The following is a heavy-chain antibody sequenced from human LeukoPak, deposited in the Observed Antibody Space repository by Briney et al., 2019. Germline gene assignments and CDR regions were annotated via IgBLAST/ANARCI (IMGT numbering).Heavy chain of an antibody. Sequence: ASVKVSCKASGYTFTGYYMHWVRQAPGQGLEWMGWINPNSGGTNYAQKFQGRVTMTRDTSISTAYMELSRLRSDDTAVYYCAELITGTTGGDYWGQGTLVTVSS. CDR3: AELITGTTGGDY. CDR1: GYTFTGYY. V-gene: IGHV1-2*02. D-gene: IGHD1-7*01. J-gene: IGHJ4*02. CDR2: INPNSGGT.